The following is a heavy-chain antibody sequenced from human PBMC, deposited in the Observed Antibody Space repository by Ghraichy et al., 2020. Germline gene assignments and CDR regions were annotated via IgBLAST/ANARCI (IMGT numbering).Heavy chain of an antibody. D-gene: IGHD6-19*01. Sequence: SETLSLTCTVSGGSISSYYWSWIRQPPGKGLEWIGYIYYSVSTNYNPSLKSLVTISVDTSKNQFSLKLSSVTAADTAVYYCARKYSSGWCFDYWGQGTLVTVSS. J-gene: IGHJ4*02. CDR3: ARKYSSGWCFDY. CDR1: GGSISSYY. CDR2: IYYSVST. V-gene: IGHV4-59*01.